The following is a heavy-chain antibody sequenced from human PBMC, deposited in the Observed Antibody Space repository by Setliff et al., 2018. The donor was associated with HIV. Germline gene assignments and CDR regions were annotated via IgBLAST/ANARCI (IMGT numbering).Heavy chain of an antibody. V-gene: IGHV1-2*06. J-gene: IGHJ6*02. CDR2: INPNSGGT. Sequence: ASVKVSCKASGYTFTGYYMHWVRQAPGQGLEWMGRINPNSGGTNYAQKFQGRVTMTRDTSISTAYMELSRLRSDDTAVYYCARGWGGQDSYYYGMDVWGQGTTVTVSS. CDR3: ARGWGGQDSYYYGMDV. CDR1: GYTFTGYY. D-gene: IGHD3-16*01.